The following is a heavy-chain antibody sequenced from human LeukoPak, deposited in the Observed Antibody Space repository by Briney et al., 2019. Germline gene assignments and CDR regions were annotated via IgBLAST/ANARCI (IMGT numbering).Heavy chain of an antibody. CDR3: AKDLRFLEWSTGFDP. CDR1: GFTFHSFA. D-gene: IGHD3-3*01. J-gene: IGHJ5*02. V-gene: IGHV3-9*01. Sequence: GGSLRLSCETSGFTFHSFAMSWVRQAPGKGLEWVSGISWNSGSIGYADSVKGRFTISRDNAKNSLYLQMNSLGAEDTALYYCAKDLRFLEWSTGFDPWGQGTLVTVSS. CDR2: ISWNSGSI.